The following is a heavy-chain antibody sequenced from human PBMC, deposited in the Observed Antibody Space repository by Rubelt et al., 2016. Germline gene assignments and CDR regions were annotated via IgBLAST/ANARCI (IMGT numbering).Heavy chain of an antibody. CDR2: IWHDGSNK. V-gene: IGHV3-33*01. CDR3: ARDCDPSSSWTYYYYGMDV. J-gene: IGHJ6*02. D-gene: IGHD6-13*01. Sequence: LEWVAVIWHDGSNKQYVDSVEGRFTISRDNSKNTLSLQMNSLRVEDTAVYYCARDCDPSSSWTYYYYGMDVWGQGTLVTVSS.